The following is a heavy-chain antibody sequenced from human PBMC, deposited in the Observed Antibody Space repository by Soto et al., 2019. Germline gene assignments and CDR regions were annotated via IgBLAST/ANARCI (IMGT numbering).Heavy chain of an antibody. CDR1: GYTFTGYY. Sequence: GASVKVSCKASGYTFTGYYMHWVRQAPGQGLEWMGWINPNSGATNYAQKFQGWVTMTRDTSISTAYMELSRLRSDDTAVYYCATTHSYYYDTSGPDAFDIWGQGTMVTVS. CDR3: ATTHSYYYDTSGPDAFDI. V-gene: IGHV1-2*04. J-gene: IGHJ3*02. CDR2: INPNSGAT. D-gene: IGHD3-22*01.